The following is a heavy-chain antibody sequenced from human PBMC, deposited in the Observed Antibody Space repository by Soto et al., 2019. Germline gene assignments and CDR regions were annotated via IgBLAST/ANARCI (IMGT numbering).Heavy chain of an antibody. CDR3: ARWGEVGGAGSAAFEM. Sequence: QVQLVQSGAEVKKTGASVKISCTASGYTVTTHYMHWVRQAPGRGLEWMGAINPGSGAAKYTQTFQARVTLTRDTSTNTVYMEMIALRSEATAVFYCARWGEVGGAGSAAFEMWGQGTMVTVSS. CDR1: GYTVTTHY. J-gene: IGHJ3*02. V-gene: IGHV1-46*01. CDR2: INPGSGAA. D-gene: IGHD3-16*01.